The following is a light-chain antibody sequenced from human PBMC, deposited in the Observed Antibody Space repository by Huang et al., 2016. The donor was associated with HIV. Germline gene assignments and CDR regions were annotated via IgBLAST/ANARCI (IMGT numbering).Light chain of an antibody. CDR1: QRVSTDY. Sequence: ETVLTQSPGILSLSPGERATLSCRASQRVSTDYLAWYQQKPGQAPRLLIHGATVRATGIPDRFSGSWSGTDFTLTINRLEPEDFALYYCQQYGNSPLTFGGGTEVEIK. CDR2: GAT. CDR3: QQYGNSPLT. V-gene: IGKV3-20*01. J-gene: IGKJ4*01.